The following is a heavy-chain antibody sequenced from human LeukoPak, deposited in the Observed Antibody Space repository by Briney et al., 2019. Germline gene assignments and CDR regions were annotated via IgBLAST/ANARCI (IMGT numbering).Heavy chain of an antibody. D-gene: IGHD3-3*01. Sequence: KPSETLSLTCTVSGGSISSGGYYWSWIRQHPGKGLEWIWYIYYSGSTYYNPSLKSRLTIAVDTSKNQFSLNLSSVTAADTAVYYCARARTIFGHFDYWGRGTLVPVSS. V-gene: IGHV4-31*03. CDR1: GGSISSGGYY. CDR2: IYYSGST. CDR3: ARARTIFGHFDY. J-gene: IGHJ4*02.